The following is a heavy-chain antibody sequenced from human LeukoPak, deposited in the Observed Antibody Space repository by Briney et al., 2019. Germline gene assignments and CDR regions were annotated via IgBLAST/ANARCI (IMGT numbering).Heavy chain of an antibody. V-gene: IGHV3-23*01. CDR2: ISSSGVST. CDR1: GFTFSSYA. Sequence: GGSLRLSCAASGFTFSSYAMSWVRQALGKGLEWVSSISSSGVSTYYADSVKGRFTISRDNSKNTLYLQVNSPRAEDMAVYYCAKLGSSGYFQHWGQGTLVTVSS. CDR3: AKLGSSGYFQH. J-gene: IGHJ1*01. D-gene: IGHD3-22*01.